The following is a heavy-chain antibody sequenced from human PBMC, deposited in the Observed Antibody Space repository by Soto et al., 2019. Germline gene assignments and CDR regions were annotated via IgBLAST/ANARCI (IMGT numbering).Heavy chain of an antibody. D-gene: IGHD7-27*01. CDR2: IDYTGAT. CDR3: ARANWYFDY. J-gene: IGHJ4*02. CDR1: GGSINNHY. V-gene: IGHV4-59*11. Sequence: SETLSLTCTVSGGSINNHYWSWIRQPPGKGLEWIGYIDYTGATNYSPSLASRVTISVDTSKNQFSLKLTSLTAADTAIYYCARANWYFDYWGQGTLVTVSS.